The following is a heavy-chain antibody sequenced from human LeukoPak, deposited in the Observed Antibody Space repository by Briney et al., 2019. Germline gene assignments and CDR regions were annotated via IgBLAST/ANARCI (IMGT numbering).Heavy chain of an antibody. CDR3: AVSLTTGGYYGMDV. V-gene: IGHV1-24*01. D-gene: IGHD1-1*01. CDR2: FDPEDGET. Sequence: ASVKVSCKVSGYTLTELSLHWVRQAPGEGLEWMGRFDPEDGETIYARKFQGRVTMTEDTSTDTAYMELSSLRSEDTAVYFCAVSLTTGGYYGMDVWGQGTTVTVSS. CDR1: GYTLTELS. J-gene: IGHJ6*02.